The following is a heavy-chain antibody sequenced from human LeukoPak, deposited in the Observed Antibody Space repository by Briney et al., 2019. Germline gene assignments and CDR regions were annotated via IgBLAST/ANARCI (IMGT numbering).Heavy chain of an antibody. V-gene: IGHV3-13*01. Sequence: GGSLRLSCAASGFTFSSFDMHWARQPTGQGLEGVSTIGTASGTYYPGSVDGLFTLSRDNAKNSLYLQMNSLTAGDTAVYYCARGPPRGKYYYMDLWGKGSTVTVSS. J-gene: IGHJ6*03. D-gene: IGHD1-1*01. CDR3: ARGPPRGKYYYMDL. CDR2: IGTASGT. CDR1: GFTFSSFD.